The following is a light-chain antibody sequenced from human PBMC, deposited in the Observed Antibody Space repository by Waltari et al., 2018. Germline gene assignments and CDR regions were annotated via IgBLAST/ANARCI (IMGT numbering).Light chain of an antibody. CDR2: GAS. CDR1: QSVSRF. CDR3: QQYNDWPPLT. V-gene: IGKV3-15*01. Sequence: EVVMMQSPATLSVSPGERVTLSCRASQSVSRFVAWYQQKPGQAPRLLISGASTRATGIPARFSGSGSGTEFTLTISSLQSEDFAIYYCQQYNDWPPLTFGGGTKLEIK. J-gene: IGKJ4*01.